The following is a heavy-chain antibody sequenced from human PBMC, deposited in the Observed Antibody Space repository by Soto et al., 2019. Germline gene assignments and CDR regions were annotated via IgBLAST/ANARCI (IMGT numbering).Heavy chain of an antibody. CDR2: ISSSSTI. Sequence: PGGSLRLSCAASGFTFSSYSMNWVRQAPGKGLEWVSYISSSSTIYYADSVKGRFTISRDNAKNSLYLQMNSLRAEDTAVYYCARANYYGSPGDFDYWGQGTLVTV. CDR3: ARANYYGSPGDFDY. V-gene: IGHV3-48*01. J-gene: IGHJ4*02. CDR1: GFTFSSYS. D-gene: IGHD3-10*01.